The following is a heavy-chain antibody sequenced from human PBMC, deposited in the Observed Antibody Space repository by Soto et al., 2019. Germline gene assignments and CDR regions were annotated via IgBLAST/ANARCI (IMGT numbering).Heavy chain of an antibody. CDR2: INPYTGGT. D-gene: IGHD3-16*01. J-gene: IGHJ4*02. V-gene: IGHV1-2*02. CDR3: ARDPIGGGAPYYCDY. Sequence: QVQLVQSGAEVKKPGASVKVSCMASGYTFTDYYMHWVRQAPGQGLEWLGWINPYTGGTNYAHKFQDRVTLTRDTSTSTAYLDLSRLTSDDTAVYYCARDPIGGGAPYYCDYWGQGTLVTASS. CDR1: GYTFTDYY.